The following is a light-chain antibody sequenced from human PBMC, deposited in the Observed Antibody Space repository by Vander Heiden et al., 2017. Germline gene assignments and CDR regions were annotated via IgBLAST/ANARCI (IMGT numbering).Light chain of an antibody. CDR2: GAS. CDR3: QQYGSAPRVYT. Sequence: EIVLTPSPGTLSLSPGERATLSCRASQSVSSSYLAGYQQKPGQAPRLLIDGASSRATGIPDRFSGSGSGTDFTRTISRLEPADFAVYYCQQYGSAPRVYTFGQGTKLEIK. CDR1: QSVSSSY. V-gene: IGKV3-20*01. J-gene: IGKJ2*01.